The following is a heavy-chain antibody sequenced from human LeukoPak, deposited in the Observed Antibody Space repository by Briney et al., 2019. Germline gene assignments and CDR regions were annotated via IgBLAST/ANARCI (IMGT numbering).Heavy chain of an antibody. J-gene: IGHJ6*02. CDR2: ISSSSSYI. CDR3: AREGLCGGDCYDYGMDV. Sequence: EGSLRLSCAASGFTFSSYSMNWVRQAPGKGLEWVSSISSSSSYIYYADSVKGRFTISRDNAKNSLYLQMNSLRAEDTAVYYCAREGLCGGDCYDYGMDVWGQGTTVTVSS. V-gene: IGHV3-21*01. CDR1: GFTFSSYS. D-gene: IGHD2-21*02.